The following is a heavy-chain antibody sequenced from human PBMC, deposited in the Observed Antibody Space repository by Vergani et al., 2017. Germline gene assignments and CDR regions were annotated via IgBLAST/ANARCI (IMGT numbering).Heavy chain of an antibody. V-gene: IGHV4-38-2*02. CDR1: GYSISRGFY. J-gene: IGHJ4*02. CDR3: ARHGGSGNYYHLFDS. Sequence: QIQLQESGPGLVKPSETLSLTCSVSGYSISRGFYWAWIRQPPEKGLEWIGGMFHTGEASNSPSLQSRVAFSMDTSKNQFALQLTSGTAADTALYHCARHGGSGNYYHLFDSWGQGTLVIVSS. CDR2: MFHTGEA. D-gene: IGHD3-3*01.